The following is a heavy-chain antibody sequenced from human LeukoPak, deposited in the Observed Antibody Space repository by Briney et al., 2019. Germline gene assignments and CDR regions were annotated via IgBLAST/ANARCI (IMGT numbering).Heavy chain of an antibody. CDR2: IYTSGST. CDR3: ARQTGSGLFILP. V-gene: IGHV4-61*02. CDR1: GGSISSGSYY. D-gene: IGHD3/OR15-3a*01. Sequence: SETLSLTCTVSGGSISSGSYYWNWIRQPAGKGLEWIGRIYTSGSTNYNPSLKSRVTISVDTSKNQFSLKLNSVTAADTAVYYCARQTGSGLFILPGGQGTLVTVSS. J-gene: IGHJ4*02.